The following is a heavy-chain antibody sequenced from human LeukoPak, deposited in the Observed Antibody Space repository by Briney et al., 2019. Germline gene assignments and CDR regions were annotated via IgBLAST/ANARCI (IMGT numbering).Heavy chain of an antibody. Sequence: SVKVSCKASGGTFSSYAISWVRQAPGQGLEWMGGIIPIFGTANYAQKFQGRVTITTDESTSTAYMELSSLRSEDTAVYYCARGWEHSSSWYRFDYWGQGTLVTVSS. D-gene: IGHD6-13*01. CDR2: IIPIFGTA. J-gene: IGHJ4*02. V-gene: IGHV1-69*05. CDR3: ARGWEHSSSWYRFDY. CDR1: GGTFSSYA.